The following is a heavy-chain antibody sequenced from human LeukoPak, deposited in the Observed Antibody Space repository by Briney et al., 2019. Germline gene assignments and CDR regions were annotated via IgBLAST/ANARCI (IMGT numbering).Heavy chain of an antibody. V-gene: IGHV4-38-2*01. D-gene: IGHD3-16*01. CDR2: ISHSGSI. CDR3: ASLRWLDP. CDR1: GHSINSGYY. Sequence: PSETLSLTCAVTGHSINSGYYWGWIRQPPGRGLEWIGSISHSGSIFYNPSLQSRVTISVDSSENRFSLKLSSVTAADTAVYYCASLRWLDPWGQGTLVTVSS. J-gene: IGHJ5*02.